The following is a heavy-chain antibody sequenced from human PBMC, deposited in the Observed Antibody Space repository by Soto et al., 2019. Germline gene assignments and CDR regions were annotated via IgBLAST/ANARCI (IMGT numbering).Heavy chain of an antibody. D-gene: IGHD3-3*01. CDR1: NFGFSVYS. CDR3: ARDKDQYDFWGGTLDS. Sequence: QLVESGGGVVQPERSLKLSCTASNFGFSVYSLHWVRQAPGKGLEWVALISYDGGNKYYADSVKGRFTISRDNSKNTLYLQMNSLRREDTAVYYCARDKDQYDFWGGTLDSWGQGTLVTVSS. J-gene: IGHJ4*02. V-gene: IGHV3-30-3*01. CDR2: ISYDGGNK.